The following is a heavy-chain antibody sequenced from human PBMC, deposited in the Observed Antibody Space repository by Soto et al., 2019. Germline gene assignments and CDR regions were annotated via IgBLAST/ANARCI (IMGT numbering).Heavy chain of an antibody. CDR1: GFTFSSYA. J-gene: IGHJ4*02. D-gene: IGHD2-2*01. CDR2: ISGSGGST. V-gene: IGHV3-23*01. CDR3: AKDGCSSTSCYDY. Sequence: GGSLRLSCAASGFTFSSYAMSWVRQAPGKGLEWVSAISGSGGSTYYADSVKGRFTISRDNSKNTLYLQVNSLRAEDTAVYYCAKDGCSSTSCYDYWGQGTLVTVSS.